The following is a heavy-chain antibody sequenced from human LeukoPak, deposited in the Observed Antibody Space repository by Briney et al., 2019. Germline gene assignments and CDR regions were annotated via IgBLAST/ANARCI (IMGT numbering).Heavy chain of an antibody. CDR1: GGSISSYY. V-gene: IGHV4-59*01. CDR3: ATYSTASVGFHY. J-gene: IGHJ4*02. CDR2: VFYTGST. D-gene: IGHD6-13*01. Sequence: PSETLSLTCTVSGGSISSYYWGWIRQPPGEGLEWIGYVFYTGSTNYNPSLESRVTISVDTSKNQVSLKLTSMTAADTAVYYCATYSTASVGFHYWGRGTLVTVSS.